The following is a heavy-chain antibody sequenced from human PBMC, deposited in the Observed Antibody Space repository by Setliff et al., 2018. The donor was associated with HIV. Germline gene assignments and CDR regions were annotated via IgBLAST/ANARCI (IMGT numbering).Heavy chain of an antibody. V-gene: IGHV4-59*13. CDR1: GFSISDYY. D-gene: IGHD3-3*01. J-gene: IGHJ6*03. CDR2: IYFSGST. Sequence: SETLSLTCTVSGFSISDYYCCWMRQPPGRGREWIGYIYFSGSTNYNPSLNNRVTMSLDTSKSQFSSKLSSVTAADTAVYYCARDRVHNPSYNFGSSPTKYYYYMDVWGKGTTVTVSS. CDR3: ARDRVHNPSYNFGSSPTKYYYYMDV.